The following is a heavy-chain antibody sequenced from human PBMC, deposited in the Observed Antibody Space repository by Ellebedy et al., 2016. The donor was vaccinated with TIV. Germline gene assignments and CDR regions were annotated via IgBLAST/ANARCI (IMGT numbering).Heavy chain of an antibody. CDR1: GGSISSYY. D-gene: IGHD1-7*01. CDR3: ARRLELGSYFDY. J-gene: IGHJ4*02. Sequence: SETLSLTCNVSGGSISSYYWSWIRQPPGKGLEWIGNIYYSGSTNYNPSLKSRVTISADTSKNQFSLKLSSVTAAGTAVYYCARRLELGSYFDYWGQGALVTVSS. CDR2: IYYSGST. V-gene: IGHV4-59*01.